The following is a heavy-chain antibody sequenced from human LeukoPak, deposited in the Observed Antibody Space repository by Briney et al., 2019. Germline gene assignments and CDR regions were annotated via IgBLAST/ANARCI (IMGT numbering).Heavy chain of an antibody. CDR2: INHTGST. V-gene: IGHV4-34*01. CDR3: ARGRRSGSYYDGPLYY. D-gene: IGHD1-26*01. J-gene: IGHJ4*02. Sequence: SETLSLTCGVYGGSISGYYWTWIRQPPGKGLEWIGEINHTGSTNYNPSLKSRVAMSVDTSKNQISLKLTSVTAADTAVYYCARGRRSGSYYDGPLYYWGQGTLVTVSS. CDR1: GGSISGYY.